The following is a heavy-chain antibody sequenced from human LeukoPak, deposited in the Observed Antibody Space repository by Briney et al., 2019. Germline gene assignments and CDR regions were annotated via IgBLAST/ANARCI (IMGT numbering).Heavy chain of an antibody. V-gene: IGHV3-49*05. CDR3: TRDPYYYDSSGSYDY. D-gene: IGHD3-22*01. CDR1: GFTFGDYA. J-gene: IGHJ4*02. CDR2: IRSKAYGGTT. Sequence: KPGRSLRLXCTASGFTFGDYAMSWCRQAPGKGLEWVGFIRSKAYGGTTEYAASVKGRFTISRDDSKSIAYLQMNSLKTEDTAVYYCTRDPYYYDSSGSYDYWGQGTLVTVSS.